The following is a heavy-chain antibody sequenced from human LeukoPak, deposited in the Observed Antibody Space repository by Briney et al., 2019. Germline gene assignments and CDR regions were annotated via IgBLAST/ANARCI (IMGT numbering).Heavy chain of an antibody. D-gene: IGHD1-26*01. Sequence: GGSLRLSCAASGFTFSSYSMNWVRQAPGKGLEWVSYISSSSSTIYYADSVKGRFTISRDNAKNSLYLQMNSLGAEDTAVYYCARDRWELIDYWGQGTLVTVSS. CDR1: GFTFSSYS. CDR3: ARDRWELIDY. V-gene: IGHV3-48*04. CDR2: ISSSSSTI. J-gene: IGHJ4*02.